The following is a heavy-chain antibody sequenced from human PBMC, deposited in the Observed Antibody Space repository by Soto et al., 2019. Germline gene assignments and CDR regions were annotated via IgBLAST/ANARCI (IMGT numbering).Heavy chain of an antibody. CDR2: ISYDGSNK. D-gene: IGHD1-26*01. CDR3: AKKDRAWGPHAFDI. J-gene: IGHJ3*02. CDR1: GFTFSSYG. Sequence: GGSLRLSCAASGFTFSSYGMHWVRQAPGKGLEWVAVISYDGSNKYYADSVKGRFTISRDNSKNTLYLQMNSLRAEDTAVYYCAKKDRAWGPHAFDIWGQGTMVTVSS. V-gene: IGHV3-30*18.